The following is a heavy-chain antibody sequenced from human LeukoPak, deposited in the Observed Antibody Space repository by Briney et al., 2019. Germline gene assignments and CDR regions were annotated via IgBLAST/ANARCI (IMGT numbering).Heavy chain of an antibody. D-gene: IGHD2-15*01. CDR3: AREADSGYYRTVDY. V-gene: IGHV3-30-3*01. CDR2: MSDDGSEK. CDR1: GFTLSRFA. J-gene: IGHJ4*02. Sequence: GSLRLSCTSSGFTLSRFAMHWVRQAPGKGLEWLGHMSDDGSEKHYVDSVRGRFTISRDPSKNTLYLEMTSLRTEDTAVYYCAREADSGYYRTVDYWGQGTMVTVS.